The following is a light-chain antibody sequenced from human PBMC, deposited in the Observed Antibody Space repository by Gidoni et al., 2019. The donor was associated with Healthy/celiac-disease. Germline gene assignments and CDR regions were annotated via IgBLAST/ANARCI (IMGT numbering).Light chain of an antibody. CDR3: QQYGSSPLA. J-gene: IGKJ3*01. Sequence: EIVLTQSPGTLSLSPGERATLACRASHSVSSDLAWYQQKPGPAPRLLIYGASSRATGLPARFSGGGSGTDFTLTISRLEPEDFAVYYCQQYGSSPLAFGPGTKVDIK. V-gene: IGKV3-20*01. CDR1: HSVSSD. CDR2: GAS.